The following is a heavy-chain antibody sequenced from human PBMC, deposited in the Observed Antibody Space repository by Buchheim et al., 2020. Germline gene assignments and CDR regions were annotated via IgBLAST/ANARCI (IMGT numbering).Heavy chain of an antibody. J-gene: IGHJ5*02. CDR2: IYYSGST. CDR1: GGSISSSSYY. V-gene: IGHV4-39*01. CDR3: ARLVLDDCWSGYYLGSWRFDP. Sequence: QLQLQESGPGLVKPSETLSLTCTVSGGSISSSSYYWGWIRQPPGKGLEWIGSIYYSGSTYYNPSLKSRVTISVDTSKNQFSLKLSSVTAADTAVYYCARLVLDDCWSGYYLGSWRFDPWGQGTL. D-gene: IGHD3-3*01.